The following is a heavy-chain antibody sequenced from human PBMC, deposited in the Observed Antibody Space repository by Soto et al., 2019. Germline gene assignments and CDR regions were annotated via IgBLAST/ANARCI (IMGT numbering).Heavy chain of an antibody. J-gene: IGHJ4*02. D-gene: IGHD6-6*01. Sequence: EVQLAESGGGLAQPGGSLRLSCVGSGFTFSSFEMNWVRQTPGKGLEWLSYIGRSGETIYYADSVKGRFTISRDNAKSSLFLQMNGLRDEDTGIYYCARDSRGGAARRPTFYYRGRGTLVTVSS. V-gene: IGHV3-48*03. CDR2: IGRSGETI. CDR1: GFTFSSFE. CDR3: ARDSRGGAARRPTFYY.